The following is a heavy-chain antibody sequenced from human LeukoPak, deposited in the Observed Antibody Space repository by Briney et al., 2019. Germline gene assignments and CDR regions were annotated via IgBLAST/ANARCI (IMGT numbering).Heavy chain of an antibody. Sequence: SETLSLTCAVYGGSLSGYYWSWIRQPPGKGLEWIGEINHSGSTSYNPSLKSRVTISVDTSKNHFSLKLTSVTAADTAVYYCARGGYDYVWGSYRHNWFDPWGQGTLVTVSS. V-gene: IGHV4-34*01. D-gene: IGHD3-16*02. CDR1: GGSLSGYY. CDR2: INHSGST. CDR3: ARGGYDYVWGSYRHNWFDP. J-gene: IGHJ5*02.